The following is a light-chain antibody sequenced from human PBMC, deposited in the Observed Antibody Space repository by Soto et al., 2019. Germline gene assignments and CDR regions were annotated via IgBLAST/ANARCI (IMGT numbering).Light chain of an antibody. J-gene: IGKJ1*01. CDR3: QQYGSSPWT. V-gene: IGKV3-20*01. CDR1: QSVSSNY. CDR2: RAS. Sequence: DIVLTQSPGTLSLSPGERATLSCSASQSVSSNYLACYQQKPGQTPKVLIYRASTRATGIPDRFSGSGSGTGFTLTISRLEAEDFAVYYCQQYGSSPWTFGQGTKVDNK.